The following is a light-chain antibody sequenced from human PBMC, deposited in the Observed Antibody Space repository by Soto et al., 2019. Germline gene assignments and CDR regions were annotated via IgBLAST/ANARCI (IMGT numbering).Light chain of an antibody. CDR1: QSVGSS. CDR3: QQRSNWPPEIT. Sequence: EIVLTQSPGILSLSPGERATLSCRASQSVGSSLAWYQQKPGQAPRLLIYDASNRATGIPVRFSGSGSGTDFTLTISSLEPEDFAVYYCQQRSNWPPEITFGQGTRLEIK. J-gene: IGKJ5*01. V-gene: IGKV3-11*01. CDR2: DAS.